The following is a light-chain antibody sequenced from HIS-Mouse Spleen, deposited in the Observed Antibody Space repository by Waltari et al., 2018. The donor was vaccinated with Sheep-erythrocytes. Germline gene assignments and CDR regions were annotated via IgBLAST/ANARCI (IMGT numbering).Light chain of an antibody. V-gene: IGLV2-23*01. CDR2: EGS. CDR3: CSYAGSSTPWV. Sequence: QSALTQPASVSGSPGQSITISCTGTSRDVGSYNLVSWYHQHPGKAPQLIIYEGSKRPSGVSNRFSGSKSGNTASLTISGLQAEDEADYYCCSYAGSSTPWVFGGGTKLTVL. J-gene: IGLJ3*02. CDR1: SRDVGSYNL.